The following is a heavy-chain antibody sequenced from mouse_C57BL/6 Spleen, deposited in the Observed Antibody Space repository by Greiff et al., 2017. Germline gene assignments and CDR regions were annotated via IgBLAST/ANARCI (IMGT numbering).Heavy chain of an antibody. D-gene: IGHD1-1*01. CDR1: GFTFSDYY. V-gene: IGHV5-16*01. CDR3: ARVIGSSYWYFDV. Sequence: EVQLVESEGGLVQPGSSMKLSCTASGFTFSDYYMAWVRQVPEKGLEWVANINYDGSSTYYLDSLKSRFIMSRDNAKNILYLQMSSLKSEDTATYCCARVIGSSYWYFDVWSTGTTGTVCS. J-gene: IGHJ1*03. CDR2: INYDGSST.